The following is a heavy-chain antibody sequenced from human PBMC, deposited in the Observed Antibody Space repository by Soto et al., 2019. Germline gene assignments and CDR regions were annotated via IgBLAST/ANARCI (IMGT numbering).Heavy chain of an antibody. Sequence: ASVKVSCKASGYTFTNYGFSWVRQAPGQGLEWMGWISGYNGNTKYAEKFQGRVTMATDTSTSTAHMELRSLRSDDTAVYYCAREGQAPYYYYGMDVWGQGTAVTVSS. CDR2: ISGYNGNT. CDR3: AREGQAPYYYYGMDV. J-gene: IGHJ6*02. CDR1: GYTFTNYG. V-gene: IGHV1-18*01.